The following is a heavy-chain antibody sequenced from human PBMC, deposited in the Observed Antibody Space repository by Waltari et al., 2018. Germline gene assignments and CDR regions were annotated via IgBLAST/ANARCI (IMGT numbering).Heavy chain of an antibody. J-gene: IGHJ5*02. Sequence: QVQLVQSGAEVKKPGASVKVSCKASGYTFTSYDINWVRQATGQGLEWMGWMNPNSGNTGYAQKFQGRGTMTRNTSISTAYMELSSLRSEDTAVYYCARGRELRYFIWRGRRNYWFDPWGQGTLVTVSS. CDR1: GYTFTSYD. V-gene: IGHV1-8*01. CDR2: MNPNSGNT. D-gene: IGHD3-9*01. CDR3: ARGRELRYFIWRGRRNYWFDP.